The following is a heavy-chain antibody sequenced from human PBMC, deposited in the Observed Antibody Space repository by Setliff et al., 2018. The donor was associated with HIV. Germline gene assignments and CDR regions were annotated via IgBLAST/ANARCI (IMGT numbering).Heavy chain of an antibody. CDR1: GFTISSYW. V-gene: IGHV3-7*01. CDR3: AREGSTYYYYYYMDV. J-gene: IGHJ6*03. Sequence: GGSLRLSCAASGFTISSYWMNWVRQAPGKGLEWVANIKQDGSEKYYVDSVKGRFTISRDNAKNSLYLQMNSLRAEDTAVYYCAREGSTYYYYYYMDVWGKGTTVTVSS. CDR2: IKQDGSEK.